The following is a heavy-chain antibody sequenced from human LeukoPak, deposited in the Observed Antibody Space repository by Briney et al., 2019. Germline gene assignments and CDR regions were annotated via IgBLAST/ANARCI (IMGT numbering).Heavy chain of an antibody. Sequence: GGSLRLSSAASGFTFDDYAMHWVRQAPGEGLEWVSGISWNSGSIGYAASVKGRFTSSRDNAKISLYLQRNSVRAEDTAFYYCAKDINSLNGWPFDYWGQGTLVTVSS. J-gene: IGHJ4*02. CDR3: AKDINSLNGWPFDY. D-gene: IGHD2/OR15-2a*01. CDR1: GFTFDDYA. CDR2: ISWNSGSI. V-gene: IGHV3-9*01.